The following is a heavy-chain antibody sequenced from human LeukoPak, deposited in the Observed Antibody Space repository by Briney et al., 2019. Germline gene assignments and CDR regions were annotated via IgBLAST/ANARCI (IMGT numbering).Heavy chain of an antibody. CDR2: IQTSGST. V-gene: IGHV4-4*07. D-gene: IGHD6-19*01. J-gene: IGHJ4*02. Sequence: SETLSLTCTVSGGSISSYYWSWIRQPAGRGLEWIGRIQTSGSTNYDPSLKSRVTMSVDTSKNKFSLKVNSVTAADTAVYYCARVGSGWSFDYWGQGTLVTVSS. CDR1: GGSISSYY. CDR3: ARVGSGWSFDY.